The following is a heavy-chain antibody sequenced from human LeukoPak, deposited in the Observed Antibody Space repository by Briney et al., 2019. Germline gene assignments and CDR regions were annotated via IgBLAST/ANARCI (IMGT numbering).Heavy chain of an antibody. CDR1: GYTFTGYY. CDR3: ARDRSGSYLYWYFDL. CDR2: INPNSGGT. J-gene: IGHJ2*01. Sequence: ASVKVSCKASGYTFTGYYMHWVRQAPGQGLEWMGWINPNSGGTNYAQKFQGRVTMTRDTSISTAYMELSRLRSDDTAVYYCARDRSGSYLYWYFDLWGRGTLVTVSS. V-gene: IGHV1-2*02. D-gene: IGHD1-26*01.